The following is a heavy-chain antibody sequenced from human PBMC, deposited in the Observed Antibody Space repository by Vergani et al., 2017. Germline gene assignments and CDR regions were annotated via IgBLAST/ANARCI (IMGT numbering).Heavy chain of an antibody. J-gene: IGHJ4*02. V-gene: IGHV5-51*01. CDR1: EYSFGNYW. CDR2: IYPADSDT. Sequence: EVELVQSGPEMRKPGESLKISCKGSEYSFGNYWIGWVRQMPGKGLEWMGIIYPADSDTRYSPSSPGQVTISADKSISTAFLQWDSLKASDTALYYCARHTTYTDSWGQGTLVTVSS. CDR3: ARHTTYTDS. D-gene: IGHD1-1*01.